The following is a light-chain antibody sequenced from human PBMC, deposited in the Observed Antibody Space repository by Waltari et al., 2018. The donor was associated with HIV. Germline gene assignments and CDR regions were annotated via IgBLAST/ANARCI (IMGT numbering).Light chain of an antibody. Sequence: QTVVTQEPSFSVSPGGTVTLTCGLNSGSVSTSYYPSWYQQTPGPTQRTLNYSTNTRSSGVPERVSGSILVNKAALTITGAQADDESDYYCVLYMGGGIWVFGGGTTVTVL. CDR2: STN. CDR1: SGSVSTSYY. J-gene: IGLJ3*02. V-gene: IGLV8-61*01. CDR3: VLYMGGGIWV.